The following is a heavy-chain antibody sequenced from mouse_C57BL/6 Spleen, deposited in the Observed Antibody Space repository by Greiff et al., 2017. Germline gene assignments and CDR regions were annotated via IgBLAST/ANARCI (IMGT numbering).Heavy chain of an antibody. D-gene: IGHD1-1*01. CDR1: GYTFTSYW. CDR2: IYPGSGST. J-gene: IGHJ2*01. CDR3: ARGYDGRGYFDY. V-gene: IGHV1-55*01. Sequence: QVQLQQPGAELVKPGASVKMSCKASGYTFTSYWITWVKQRPGQGLEWIGDIYPGSGSTNYNEKFKSKATLTVDTSSSTAYMQLSSLTSEDSAVYYCARGYDGRGYFDYWGQGTTLTVSS.